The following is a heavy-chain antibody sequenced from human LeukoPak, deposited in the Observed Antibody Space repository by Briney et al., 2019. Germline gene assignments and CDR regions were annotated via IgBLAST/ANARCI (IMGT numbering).Heavy chain of an antibody. Sequence: SETLSLTCTVSGGSISSGSYYWSWIRQPAGKGLEWIGRIYTSGSINYNPSLKSRVTISVDTSKNQFSLKLSSVTAADTAVYYCARFSVVVPAATIYYYYYYMDVWGKGTTVTVSS. V-gene: IGHV4-61*02. CDR1: GGSISSGSYY. J-gene: IGHJ6*03. CDR2: IYTSGSI. CDR3: ARFSVVVPAATIYYYYYYMDV. D-gene: IGHD2-2*01.